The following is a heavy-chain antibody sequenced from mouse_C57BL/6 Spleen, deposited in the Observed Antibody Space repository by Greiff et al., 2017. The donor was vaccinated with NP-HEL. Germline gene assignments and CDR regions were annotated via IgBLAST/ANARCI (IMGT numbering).Heavy chain of an antibody. V-gene: IGHV1-15*01. Sequence: QVQLKESGAELVRPGASVTLSCKASGYTFTDYEMHWVKQTPVHGLEWIGAIDPETGGTAYNQKFKGKAILTADKSSSTAYMELRSLTSEDSAVYYCTKNTTVHWGQGTTLTVSS. J-gene: IGHJ2*01. CDR2: IDPETGGT. CDR3: TKNTTVH. CDR1: GYTFTDYE. D-gene: IGHD1-1*01.